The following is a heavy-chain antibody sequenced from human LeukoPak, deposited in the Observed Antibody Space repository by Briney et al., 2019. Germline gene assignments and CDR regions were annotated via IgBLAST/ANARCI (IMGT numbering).Heavy chain of an antibody. CDR1: GFTFSSYW. J-gene: IGHJ6*03. V-gene: IGHV3-7*01. D-gene: IGHD6-13*01. CDR2: IKQDGSEK. CDR3: ARTRSDLLVYFWVGYMDV. Sequence: GGSLRLPCAASGFTFSSYWLSWVRQAPGKGLEWVANIKQDGSEKYYVDSVKGRFTISRDNAKNSLYLQMNSLRAEDTAVYYCARTRSDLLVYFWVGYMDVWGKGTTVTVSS.